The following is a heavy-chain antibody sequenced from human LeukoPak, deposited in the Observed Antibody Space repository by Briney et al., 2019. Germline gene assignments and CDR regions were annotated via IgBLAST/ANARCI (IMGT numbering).Heavy chain of an antibody. J-gene: IGHJ4*02. CDR3: AKGSGASRPYYFDY. V-gene: IGHV3-23*01. CDR1: GFAFSSYV. Sequence: GGSLRLSCAASGFAFSSYVMSWVREAPGKGLEWVLAIDGSSGSTYYADSVKGRFTISRDNSKNTLYLQMNSLRAEDTAVYYCAKGSGASRPYYFDYWGQGTLVTVSS. CDR2: IDGSSGST. D-gene: IGHD2-15*01.